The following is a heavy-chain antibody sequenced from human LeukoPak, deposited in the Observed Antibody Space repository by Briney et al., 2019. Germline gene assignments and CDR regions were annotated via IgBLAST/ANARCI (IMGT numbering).Heavy chain of an antibody. CDR1: GFTISTYA. CDR3: ASPQGPRSGYSHGRLYYYYGMDV. V-gene: IGHV3-23*01. Sequence: GGSLRLSCAASGFTISTYAMSWVRQAPGKGLEWVSAITVNGGSTYYADSVKGRFTISRDNSKNTLYLQMNGLRAEDTAVYYCASPQGPRSGYSHGRLYYYYGMDVWGQGTTVTVSS. J-gene: IGHJ6*02. D-gene: IGHD5-18*01. CDR2: ITVNGGST.